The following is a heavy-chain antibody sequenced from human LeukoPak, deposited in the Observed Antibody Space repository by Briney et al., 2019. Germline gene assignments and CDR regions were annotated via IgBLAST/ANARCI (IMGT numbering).Heavy chain of an antibody. CDR1: GFDFNDCA. D-gene: IGHD3-10*01. J-gene: IGHJ4*02. CDR2: IAYNGNPT. Sequence: PGSSLRLSCAASGFDFNDCAMHWVRQAPGKGLEWVAVIAYNGNPTIYTDCVKGRFTISRDNSKNTLFLQMDSLTTEDTAVYYCARDPVGGIPDYLDLWGQGTLVTVSS. V-gene: IGHV3-30*04. CDR3: ARDPVGGIPDYLDL.